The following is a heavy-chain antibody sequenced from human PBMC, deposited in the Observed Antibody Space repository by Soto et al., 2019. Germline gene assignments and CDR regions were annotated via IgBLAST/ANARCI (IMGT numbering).Heavy chain of an antibody. CDR3: ARGRYGDY. CDR2: ISAHNGNT. J-gene: IGHJ4*02. V-gene: IGHV1-18*01. D-gene: IGHD1-1*01. CDR1: GYAFTTYG. Sequence: QVHLVQSGAEVKKPGASVKVSCKGSGYAFTTYGITWVRQAPGQGLEWMRWISAHNGNTNYAQKLQGRVTVTRDTSTSTAYMELTSLRSDDTAVYYCARGRYGDYWGQGALVTVSS.